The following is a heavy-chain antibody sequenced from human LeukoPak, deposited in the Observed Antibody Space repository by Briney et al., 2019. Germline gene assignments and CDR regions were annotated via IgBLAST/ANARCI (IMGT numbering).Heavy chain of an antibody. Sequence: SETLSLTCAVYGGSFSGYYWSWIRQPPGKGLEWIGEINHSGSTNYNPSLKSRVTISVDTSKNQFSLKLSSVTAADTAVYYCARVLPPFDYWGQGTLVTVSS. J-gene: IGHJ4*02. CDR1: GGSFSGYY. CDR3: ARVLPPFDY. CDR2: INHSGST. V-gene: IGHV4-34*01.